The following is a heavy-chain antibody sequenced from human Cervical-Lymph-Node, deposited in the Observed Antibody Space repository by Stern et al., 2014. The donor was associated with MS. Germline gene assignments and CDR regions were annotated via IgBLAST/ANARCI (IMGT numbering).Heavy chain of an antibody. Sequence: VQLEESGAEVKKPGASVKVSCKASGYTLTDYYMHWVRQAPGQGLEWMGWINPNSGGTKSAQKFQGRVTLTRDTSISTTHMELSRLRSEDTAVYFCARRINGNSDYFDFWGQGALVTVSS. J-gene: IGHJ4*02. D-gene: IGHD1-20*01. CDR2: INPNSGGT. V-gene: IGHV1-2*02. CDR1: GYTLTDYY. CDR3: ARRINGNSDYFDF.